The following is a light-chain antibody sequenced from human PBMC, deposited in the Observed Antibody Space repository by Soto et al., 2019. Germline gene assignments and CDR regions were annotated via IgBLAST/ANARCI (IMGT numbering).Light chain of an antibody. J-gene: IGKJ1*01. V-gene: IGKV4-1*01. CDR1: QNVFYSPKSKIY. CDR2: WAS. Sequence: DMVMTQSPDSLALSLGERSNIKXKSSQNVFYSPKSKIYLVWYQQKLGKPPNVLLRWASSREYGGPDRFSGSGSVTDFTRTISSRQAEDVAVYYCQQYYSTPWTFGQGTKVDIK. CDR3: QQYYSTPWT.